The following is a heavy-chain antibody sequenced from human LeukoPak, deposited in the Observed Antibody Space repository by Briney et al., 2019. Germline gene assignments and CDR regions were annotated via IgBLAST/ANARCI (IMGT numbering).Heavy chain of an antibody. D-gene: IGHD3-22*01. V-gene: IGHV3-21*01. Sequence: GGSLRLSCAASGFTFSSYSMNWVRQAPGKGLEWVSSISSSSSYIYYADSVKGRFTISRDNAKNSLYLQMNSLRAEDTAVYYCARSVYYDSSGYAPDYWGQGTLVTVSS. CDR2: ISSSSSYI. CDR3: ARSVYYDSSGYAPDY. CDR1: GFTFSSYS. J-gene: IGHJ4*02.